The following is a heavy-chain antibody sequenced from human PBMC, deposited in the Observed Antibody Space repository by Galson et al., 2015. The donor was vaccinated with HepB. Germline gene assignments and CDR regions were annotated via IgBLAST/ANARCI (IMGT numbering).Heavy chain of an antibody. Sequence: SLRLSCAASGFTFSSYVMHWVRQAPGKGLVWVSRINSDGSSTSYADSVKGRFTISRDNAKNTLFLQMNSLRAEDTAVYYCLTTTVTTGYYAMDVWGQGTTVTVSS. V-gene: IGHV3-74*01. CDR2: INSDGSST. J-gene: IGHJ6*02. CDR1: GFTFSSYV. CDR3: LTTTVTTGYYAMDV. D-gene: IGHD4-17*01.